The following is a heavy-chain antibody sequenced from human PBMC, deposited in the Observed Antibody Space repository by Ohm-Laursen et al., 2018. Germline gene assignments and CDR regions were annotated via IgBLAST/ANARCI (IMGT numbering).Heavy chain of an antibody. J-gene: IGHJ6*02. V-gene: IGHV1-24*01. CDR1: GYTLTKLS. CDR2: FDPEDGET. D-gene: IGHD1-7*01. CDR3: ARSTVELYYYYGMDV. Sequence: ASVKVSCKVSGYTLTKLSMHWVRQAPGKGLEWMGGFDPEDGETIYAQKFQGRVTVTYAQKFQGRVTMTEDTSTETAYMELSSLRSDDTAVYYCARSTVELYYYYGMDVWGQGTTVTVSS.